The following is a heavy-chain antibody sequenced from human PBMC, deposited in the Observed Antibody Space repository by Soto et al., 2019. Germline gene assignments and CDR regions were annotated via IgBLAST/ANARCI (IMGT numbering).Heavy chain of an antibody. CDR3: ARVNTTGDNYYYYGMDV. CDR1: GFTFSSYS. CDR2: ISGSGGST. D-gene: IGHD7-27*01. V-gene: IGHV3-23*01. Sequence: GGSLRLSCAASGFTFSSYSMNWVRQAPGKGLEWVSAISGSGGSTYYADSVKGRFAISRDNSKNTLYLQMNSLRAEDTAVYYCARVNTTGDNYYYYGMDVWGQGTTVTVSS. J-gene: IGHJ6*02.